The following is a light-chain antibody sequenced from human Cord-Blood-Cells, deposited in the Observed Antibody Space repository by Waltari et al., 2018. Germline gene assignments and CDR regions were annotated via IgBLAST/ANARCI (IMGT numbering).Light chain of an antibody. CDR2: AAS. V-gene: IGKV1-27*01. CDR1: QGISNY. J-gene: IGKJ1*01. CDR3: QKYNSDTWT. Sequence: DIQMTQSPSSLSASVGDRVTITCRASQGISNYLAWYQQKPGKVPKRLIYAASTLQSGVPPRCSGSGSGTEFSPTISSLEHEEVATYYCQKYNSDTWTFGQGTKVEIK.